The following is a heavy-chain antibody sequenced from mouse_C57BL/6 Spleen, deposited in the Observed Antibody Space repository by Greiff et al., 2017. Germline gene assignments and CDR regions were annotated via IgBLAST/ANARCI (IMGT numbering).Heavy chain of an antibody. J-gene: IGHJ3*01. V-gene: IGHV1-85*01. CDR3: ARRYYGSSFAWFAY. Sequence: QVQLKQSGPELVKPGASVKLSCKASGYTFTSYDINWVKQRPGQGLEWIGWIYPRDGSTKYNEKFKGKATLTVDTSSSTAYMELHSLTSEDSAVYFCARRYYGSSFAWFAYWGQGTLVTVSA. CDR1: GYTFTSYD. D-gene: IGHD1-1*01. CDR2: IYPRDGST.